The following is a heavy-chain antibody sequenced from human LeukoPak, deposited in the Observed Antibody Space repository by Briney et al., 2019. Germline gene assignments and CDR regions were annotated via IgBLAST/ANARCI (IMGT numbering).Heavy chain of an antibody. CDR1: GYTFTSND. CDR3: ARGVRGHYYGSGSHPYYFDY. D-gene: IGHD3-10*01. J-gene: IGHJ4*02. V-gene: IGHV1-8*01. CDR2: MNPKSGKT. Sequence: ASVTVSCKASGYTFTSNDINWVRQAPGQGLEGVGWMNPKSGKTESAQKFQGRVTMTRNISIRAAYMELSSLRPEDTAVYYCARGVRGHYYGSGSHPYYFDYWGQGTLVTVSS.